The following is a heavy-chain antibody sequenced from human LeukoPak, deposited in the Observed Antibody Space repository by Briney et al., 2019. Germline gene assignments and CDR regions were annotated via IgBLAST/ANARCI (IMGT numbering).Heavy chain of an antibody. V-gene: IGHV3-23*01. D-gene: IGHD3-16*01. Sequence: PGGSLRLSCAASGFTFSNYAMSWVRQAPGKGLEWVSSLSGSGGSTYYADSVKGRFTISRDNSKNTLYLQMNSLRAEDTAVYYCALGVEGYFDYWGQGTLVTVSS. J-gene: IGHJ4*02. CDR1: GFTFSNYA. CDR3: ALGVEGYFDY. CDR2: LSGSGGST.